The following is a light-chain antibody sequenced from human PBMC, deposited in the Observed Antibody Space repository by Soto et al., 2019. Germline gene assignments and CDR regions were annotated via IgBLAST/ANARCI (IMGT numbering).Light chain of an antibody. V-gene: IGKV3-20*01. Sequence: EIVLTQSPGTLSLSPWERVTLSCRASQSVSSIYLTWYQQKPGQAPRLLIYGASSRATGIPDRFSGSGSGTDFTLTISRLEPEDFAVYYCQYRRTFGQGTKVEIK. CDR3: QYRRT. CDR2: GAS. J-gene: IGKJ1*01. CDR1: QSVSSIY.